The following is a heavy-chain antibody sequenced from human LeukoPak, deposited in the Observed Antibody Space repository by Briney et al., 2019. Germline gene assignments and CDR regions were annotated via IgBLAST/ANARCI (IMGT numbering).Heavy chain of an antibody. CDR2: INPSSGGT. Sequence: ASVKVSCKASGYTFTGYYIHWMRQAPGQGLEWMGWINPSSGGTNYAQKFQGRVAMTRDTSINTAYMELRSLRSDDMAVYYCAREVAAAHDYWGQGTLVTVSS. J-gene: IGHJ4*02. D-gene: IGHD6-13*01. CDR3: AREVAAAHDY. V-gene: IGHV1-2*02. CDR1: GYTFTGYY.